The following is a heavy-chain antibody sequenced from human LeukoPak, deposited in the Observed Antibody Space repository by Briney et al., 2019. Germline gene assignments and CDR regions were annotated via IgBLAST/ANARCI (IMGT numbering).Heavy chain of an antibody. V-gene: IGHV1-3*01. Sequence: GASVKVSCKASGYTFTSYAMHWVRQAPGQRLEWMGWINAGNGNTKYSQKFQGRVTITRDTSASTAYMELSSLRSEDTAVYYCARIYSGSYFGALWGQGTLVTVSS. D-gene: IGHD1-26*01. CDR1: GYTFTSYA. J-gene: IGHJ4*02. CDR3: ARIYSGSYFGAL. CDR2: INAGNGNT.